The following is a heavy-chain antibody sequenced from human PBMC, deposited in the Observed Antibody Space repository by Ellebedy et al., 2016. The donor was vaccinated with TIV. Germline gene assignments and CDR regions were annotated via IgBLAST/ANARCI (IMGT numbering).Heavy chain of an antibody. J-gene: IGHJ4*02. D-gene: IGHD5-12*01. V-gene: IGHV1-3*01. CDR2: INAGNGNT. CDR3: ARADLIMATTAPDY. CDR1: GYTFTSYA. Sequence: AASVKVSCKASGYTFTSYAMHWVRQAPGQRLEWMGWINAGNGNTKYSQKFQGRVTITRDTSASTAYMELSSLRSEDTAVYYCARADLIMATTAPDYWGQGTLVTVSS.